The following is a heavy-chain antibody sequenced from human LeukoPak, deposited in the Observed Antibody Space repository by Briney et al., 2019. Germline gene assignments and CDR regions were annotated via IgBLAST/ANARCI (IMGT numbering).Heavy chain of an antibody. CDR1: GFTFSSYA. D-gene: IGHD6-13*01. CDR3: AKDIRSSPRPFDY. V-gene: IGHV3-23*01. J-gene: IGHJ4*02. Sequence: GGSLRLSCAASGFTFSSYAMSWVRQAPGKGLEWVSAISGSGGSTYYADSVKGRFTISRDNSKNTLYLQMNSLRAEDTAVYHCAKDIRSSPRPFDYWGQGTLVTVSS. CDR2: ISGSGGST.